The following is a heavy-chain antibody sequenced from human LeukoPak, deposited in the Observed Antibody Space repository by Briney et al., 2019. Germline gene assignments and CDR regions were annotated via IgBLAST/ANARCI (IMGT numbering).Heavy chain of an antibody. Sequence: GGSLRLSCAASGFAFDDYAMHWVRQAPGKGLEWVSGISWNSGSIGYADSVKGRFTISRDNSKNTLYLQMNSLRAEDTAVYYCAKDSYYYDSSGYSDYWGQGTLVTVSS. CDR3: AKDSYYYDSSGYSDY. CDR1: GFAFDDYA. D-gene: IGHD3-22*01. CDR2: ISWNSGSI. J-gene: IGHJ4*02. V-gene: IGHV3-9*01.